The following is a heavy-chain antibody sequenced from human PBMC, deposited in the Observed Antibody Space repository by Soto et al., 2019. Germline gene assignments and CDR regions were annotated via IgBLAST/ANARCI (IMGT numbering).Heavy chain of an antibody. D-gene: IGHD2-2*01. V-gene: IGHV1-3*01. J-gene: IGHJ4*02. CDR2: INAGNGNT. CDR3: ARSVVVPAAPDY. CDR1: GDTFTSYA. Sequence: ASVKVSCKASGDTFTSYAMHWVRQAPGQRLEWMGWINAGNGNTKYSQKFQGRVTITRDTSASTAYMELSSLRSEDTAVYYCARSVVVPAAPDYWGQGTLVTVS.